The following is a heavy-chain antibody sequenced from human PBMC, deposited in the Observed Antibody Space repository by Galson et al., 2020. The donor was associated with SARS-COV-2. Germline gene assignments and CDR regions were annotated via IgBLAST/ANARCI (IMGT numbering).Heavy chain of an antibody. CDR1: GLTFSNAP. CDR2: IKIKTASGAT. J-gene: IGHJ3*01. D-gene: IGHD2-8*02. CDR3: TTEVCTGDGCYVKGPFDV. V-gene: IGHV3-15*01. Sequence: GGSLRLSCAAPGLTFSNAPKTWSPQAPGKGRDWSGRIKIKTASGATHYAAPGKGRFPITRDDSKNTLYLQMNRLKTEVTAVYYCTTEVCTGDGCYVKGPFDVWGQGPMVTVSS.